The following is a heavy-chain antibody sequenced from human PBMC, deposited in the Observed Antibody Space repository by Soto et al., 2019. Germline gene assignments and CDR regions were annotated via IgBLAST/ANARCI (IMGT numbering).Heavy chain of an antibody. J-gene: IGHJ6*02. V-gene: IGHV4-39*01. Sequence: QLQLQESGPGLVKPSETLSLTCTVSGGSISSSSYYWGWIRQPPGKGLEWIGSIYYSGSTYYNPSLKSRVTISVDTSKNQFSLKLSSVTAADTAVYYCARVAREVQDYDISTGYYQLYYYYYGMDVWGQGTTVTVSS. CDR2: IYYSGST. CDR3: ARVAREVQDYDISTGYYQLYYYYYGMDV. D-gene: IGHD3-9*01. CDR1: GGSISSSSYY.